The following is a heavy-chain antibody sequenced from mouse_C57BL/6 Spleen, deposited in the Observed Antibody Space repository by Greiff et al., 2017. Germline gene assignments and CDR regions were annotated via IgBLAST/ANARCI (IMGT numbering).Heavy chain of an antibody. CDR3: AKRDGYGGMDY. CDR2: IWGGGST. D-gene: IGHD2-2*01. CDR1: GFSLTSYG. J-gene: IGHJ4*01. V-gene: IGHV2-5*01. Sequence: QVQLKESGPGLVQPSQSLSITCTVSGFSLTSYGVHWVRQSPGKGLEWLGVIWGGGSTNYNAAFMSRLSITKDNSKSQVYYKMNSLQADDTAIYYCAKRDGYGGMDYWGQGTSVTVSS.